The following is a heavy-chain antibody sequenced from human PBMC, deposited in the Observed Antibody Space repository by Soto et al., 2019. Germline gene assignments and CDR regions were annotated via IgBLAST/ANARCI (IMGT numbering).Heavy chain of an antibody. D-gene: IGHD6-13*01. J-gene: IGHJ6*02. CDR3: ARALGIAAAGRGYYFYNGMDV. V-gene: IGHV3-7*03. CDR2: IQQDGSEK. Sequence: EVQLVESGGGLVQPGGSLRLSCAASGFTFSTDWMPWVRQAPGQGLEWVANIQQDGSEKYYVDFVKGRCTISRDNDKNSLYLQMNSLRDEDPAVYYCARALGIAAAGRGYYFYNGMDVWGQGTKVTVTS. CDR1: GFTFSTDW.